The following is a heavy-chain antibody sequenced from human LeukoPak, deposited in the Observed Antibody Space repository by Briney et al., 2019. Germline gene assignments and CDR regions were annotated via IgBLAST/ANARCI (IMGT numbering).Heavy chain of an antibody. D-gene: IGHD5-18*01. V-gene: IGHV4-34*01. CDR3: ARLFLTYSQLCLLDY. CDR1: GGSFSGYY. J-gene: IGHJ4*02. CDR2: INHSGST. Sequence: SETLSLTCAVYGGSFSGYYWSWIRQPPGTGLEWIGEINHSGSTNYNPSLKSRVTISVDTSKNQFSLKLSSVTAADTAVYYCARLFLTYSQLCLLDYWGQGTLVTVSS.